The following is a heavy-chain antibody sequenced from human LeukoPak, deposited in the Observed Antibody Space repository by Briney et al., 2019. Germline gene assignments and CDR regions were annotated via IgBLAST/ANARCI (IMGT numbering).Heavy chain of an antibody. CDR3: ARIGYSSSSIDY. V-gene: IGHV3-7*01. J-gene: IGHJ4*02. D-gene: IGHD6-13*01. CDR1: GFTFSNYW. Sequence: TGGSLRLSCAASGFTFSNYWMSWVRQAPGKGLEWVANIKQDGGVRYYGDSVKGQFTISRDNAKNSLYLQMNSLRDEDTAINYCARIGYSSSSIDYWGQGTLVTVSS. CDR2: IKQDGGVR.